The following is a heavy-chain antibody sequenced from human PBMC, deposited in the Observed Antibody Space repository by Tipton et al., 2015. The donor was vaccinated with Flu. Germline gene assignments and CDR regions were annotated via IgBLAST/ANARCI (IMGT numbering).Heavy chain of an antibody. CDR1: GFALSSYE. CDR2: ISRSGSNI. J-gene: IGHJ5*02. Sequence: SLRLSCAASGFALSSYEMNWVRQTPGKGLEWLAFISRSGSNIHYADSVKGRLTISRDNAKNSVYLQMNSLRAEDTGVYYCARVMRWELLLDLWGQGTLVTVSS. V-gene: IGHV3-48*03. CDR3: ARVMRWELLLDL. D-gene: IGHD1-26*01.